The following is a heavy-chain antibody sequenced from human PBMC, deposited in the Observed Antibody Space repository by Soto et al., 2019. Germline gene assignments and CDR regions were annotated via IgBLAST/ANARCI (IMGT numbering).Heavy chain of an antibody. CDR1: GYTFTSYG. D-gene: IGHD2-21*02. CDR2: ISAYNGNT. V-gene: IGHV1-18*01. CDR3: ARLASVAYCGGDCYSVWFDP. J-gene: IGHJ5*02. Sequence: GASVKVSCKASGYTFTSYGISWVRQAPGQGLEWMGWISAYNGNTNYAQTLQGRVTMTTDTSTSTAYMELRSLRSDDTAVYYCARLASVAYCGGDCYSVWFDPWGQGTLVTVSS.